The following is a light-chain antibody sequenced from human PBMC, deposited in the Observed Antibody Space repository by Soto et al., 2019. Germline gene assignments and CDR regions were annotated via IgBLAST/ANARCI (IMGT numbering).Light chain of an antibody. V-gene: IGKV1-17*01. CDR2: ASY. J-gene: IGKJ1*01. CDR3: LQHNSFPRT. CDR1: QGIRND. Sequence: IQLTQSPSSLSASVGDRVTITCRASQGIRNDLGWYQQKPGKAHQRLVFASYNLQSGVPSRYRGGGSGIAFTLTIRSIQPEDSTPYYCLQHNSFPRTFGQGTRVEI.